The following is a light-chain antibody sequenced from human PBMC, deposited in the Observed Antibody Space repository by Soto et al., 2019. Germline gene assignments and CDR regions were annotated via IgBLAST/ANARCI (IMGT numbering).Light chain of an antibody. CDR3: QQYNNWPPVLT. Sequence: EIVMTQSPATLSVSPGERVTLSCRASRSVGSNLAWYQQKPGQAPRLLIYGASTRATGIPARFSGSGSGTEFTLTISSLQSEDFAVYYCQQYNNWPPVLTFGGGTKVEIK. V-gene: IGKV3-15*01. CDR1: RSVGSN. J-gene: IGKJ4*01. CDR2: GAS.